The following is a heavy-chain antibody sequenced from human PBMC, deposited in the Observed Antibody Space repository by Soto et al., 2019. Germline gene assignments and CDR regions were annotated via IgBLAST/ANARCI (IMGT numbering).Heavy chain of an antibody. CDR2: IYYSGST. CDR1: GGSVSSGSYY. CDR3: ARFSPGGYCSGGSCYGEYYFDY. V-gene: IGHV4-61*01. J-gene: IGHJ4*02. D-gene: IGHD2-15*01. Sequence: QVQLQESGPGLVKPSETLSLTCTVSGGSVSSGSYYWSWIRQPPGKGLEWIGYIYYSGSTNYNPPLKSRVTISVDTSKNQFSLKLSSVTAADTAVYYCARFSPGGYCSGGSCYGEYYFDYWGQGTLVTVSS.